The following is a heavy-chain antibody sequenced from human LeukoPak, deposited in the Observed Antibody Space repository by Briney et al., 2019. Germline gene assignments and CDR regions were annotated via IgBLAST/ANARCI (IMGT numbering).Heavy chain of an antibody. CDR2: LKQGGSEK. CDR3: ARPRGCNSGRCNNFDY. Sequence: AGSLSLSCAASGFTFSNYWMSWVRQAPGKGLEGVANLKQGGSEKYYVDSVKGRFTISGANAKNYLYLQMNSLRAEGTAVYFCARPRGCNSGRCNNFDYWGQGTLVTVSS. CDR1: GFTFSNYW. D-gene: IGHD2-8*01. V-gene: IGHV3-7*01. J-gene: IGHJ4*02.